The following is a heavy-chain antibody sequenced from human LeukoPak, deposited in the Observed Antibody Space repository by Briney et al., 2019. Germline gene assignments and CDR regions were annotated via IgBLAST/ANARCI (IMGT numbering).Heavy chain of an antibody. J-gene: IGHJ6*03. CDR3: ARDHSSASYTYYYYYMDV. CDR1: GFTFSDYY. V-gene: IGHV4-59*12. Sequence: GSLRLSCAASGFTFSDYYMSWIRQAPGKGLEWIGTLYYSGKTYYNPSLKSRVTISIDTSKSQFSLKLTSATAADTAVYYCARDHSSASYTYYYYYMDVWGKGTTVTVSS. CDR2: LYYSGKT. D-gene: IGHD1-26*01.